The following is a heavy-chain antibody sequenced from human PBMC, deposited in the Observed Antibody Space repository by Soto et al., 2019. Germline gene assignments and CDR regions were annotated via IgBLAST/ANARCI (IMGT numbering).Heavy chain of an antibody. CDR3: ARGRGIAVAGTGLDY. V-gene: IGHV4-34*01. D-gene: IGHD6-19*01. J-gene: IGHJ4*02. CDR2: INHSGST. Sequence: SETLSLTCAVYGGSFSGYYWSWIRQPPGKGLEWIGEINHSGSTNYNPSLKSRVTISVDTSKNQFSLKLSYVTAADTAMYYCARGRGIAVAGTGLDYWGQGTLVT. CDR1: GGSFSGYY.